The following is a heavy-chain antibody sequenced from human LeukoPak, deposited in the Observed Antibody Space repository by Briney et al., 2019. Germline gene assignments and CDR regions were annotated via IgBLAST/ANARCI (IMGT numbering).Heavy chain of an antibody. CDR3: AGVDAAMPDAFDI. V-gene: IGHV3-30*04. CDR2: ISYDGSNK. D-gene: IGHD5-18*01. Sequence: PGGSLRLSCAASGFTFSSYAIHWVRQAPGKGLEWVAVISYDGSNKYYADSVKGRFTISRDNSKNTLYLQMNSLRADDTAVYYCAGVDAAMPDAFDIWGQGTTVTVSS. J-gene: IGHJ3*02. CDR1: GFTFSSYA.